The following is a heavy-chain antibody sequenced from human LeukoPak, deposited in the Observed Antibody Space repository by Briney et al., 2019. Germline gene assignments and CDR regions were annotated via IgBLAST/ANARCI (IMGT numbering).Heavy chain of an antibody. CDR3: ARGDYDFWSGPPLFDP. CDR2: INPNSGGT. D-gene: IGHD3-3*01. Sequence: GASVKVSCKASGYTFTGYYMHWVRQAPGQGLEWVGWINPNSGGTNYAQKFQGRVTMTRDTSISTAYMELSRLRSDDTAVYYCARGDYDFWSGPPLFDPWGQGTLVTVSS. J-gene: IGHJ5*02. V-gene: IGHV1-2*02. CDR1: GYTFTGYY.